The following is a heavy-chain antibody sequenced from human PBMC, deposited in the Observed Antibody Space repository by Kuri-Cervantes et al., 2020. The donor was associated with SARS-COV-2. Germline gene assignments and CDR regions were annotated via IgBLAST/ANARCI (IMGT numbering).Heavy chain of an antibody. Sequence: SETLSLTCTVSGGSISSYYWSWIRQPPGKGLEWIGYIYYSGSTNYNPSLKSRVTISVDTSKNQFSLKLSSVTAADPAVYYCARVGGNWELPFDYWGQGTLVTVSS. V-gene: IGHV4-59*01. CDR2: IYYSGST. CDR3: ARVGGNWELPFDY. J-gene: IGHJ4*02. D-gene: IGHD3-10*01. CDR1: GGSISSYY.